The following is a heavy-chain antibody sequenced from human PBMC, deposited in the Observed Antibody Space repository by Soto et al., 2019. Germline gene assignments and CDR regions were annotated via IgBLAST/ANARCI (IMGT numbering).Heavy chain of an antibody. CDR1: GYTFTSYD. J-gene: IGHJ4*02. CDR3: ARDVIGHDNYETIGYYFDH. D-gene: IGHD3-16*01. CDR2: MNPNSGNT. V-gene: IGHV1-8*01. Sequence: GASVKVSCKASGYTFTSYDINWVRQATGQGLEWMGWMNPNSGNTGYAQKFQGRITMTRNTSISSAYMELSGLRSEDTAVYYCARDVIGHDNYETIGYYFDHWGPGTLVTVSS.